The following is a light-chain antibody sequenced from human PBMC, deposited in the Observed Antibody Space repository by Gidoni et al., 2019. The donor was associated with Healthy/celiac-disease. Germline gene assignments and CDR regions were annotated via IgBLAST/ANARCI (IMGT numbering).Light chain of an antibody. Sequence: DIQMTQSPSTLSACVGDRVTITCRASQSISSWLAWYQQKPGKAPKLLIYKASSLESGVPSRFSGSGSGTEFTITISSLQPDDFATYYCQQYNSYPGTFGQGTKLEIK. CDR1: QSISSW. CDR2: KAS. CDR3: QQYNSYPGT. J-gene: IGKJ2*01. V-gene: IGKV1-5*03.